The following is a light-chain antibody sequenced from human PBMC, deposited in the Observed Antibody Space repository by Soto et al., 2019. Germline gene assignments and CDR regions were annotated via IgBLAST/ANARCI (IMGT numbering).Light chain of an antibody. J-gene: IGKJ1*01. CDR3: QQYYTYPWT. Sequence: EIVLTQSPGTLSLSPGERATLSCRASQSVSRSYLAWYQQKPGQAPRLLIYGASSRATGIPDRFSGGGSGTDFTLTIGCLQSEDLATYYCQQYYTYPWTFGQGTKVDIK. V-gene: IGKV3-20*01. CDR1: QSVSRSY. CDR2: GAS.